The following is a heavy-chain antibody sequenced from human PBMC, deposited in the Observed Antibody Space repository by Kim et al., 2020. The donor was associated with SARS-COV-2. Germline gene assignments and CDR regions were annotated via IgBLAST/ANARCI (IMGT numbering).Heavy chain of an antibody. CDR1: VGSVSSGSYY. Sequence: SETLSLTCTVSVGSVSSGSYYWNWIRQPPGKGLEWIGYMYYSGSTNYNPSLKSRVTISVDTSKNQFSLKLSSVTAADTAVYYCARITGNYDRWFDPWGQGTLVTVSS. V-gene: IGHV4-61*01. D-gene: IGHD1-7*01. CDR3: ARITGNYDRWFDP. CDR2: MYYSGST. J-gene: IGHJ5*02.